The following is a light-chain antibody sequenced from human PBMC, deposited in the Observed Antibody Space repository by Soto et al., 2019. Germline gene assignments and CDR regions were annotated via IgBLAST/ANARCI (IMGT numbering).Light chain of an antibody. CDR1: QSVSNN. V-gene: IGKV3-15*01. CDR3: HQYHKWPSFT. Sequence: EIVMTQSPGTLSVSPGERATLLCRASQSVSNNLAWYQQKPGQAPRLLIYDASTRATGIPARFSGSGSGTGFTLTIISLQSQDYAVYYCHQYHKWPSFTFGPGTQVDIK. J-gene: IGKJ3*01. CDR2: DAS.